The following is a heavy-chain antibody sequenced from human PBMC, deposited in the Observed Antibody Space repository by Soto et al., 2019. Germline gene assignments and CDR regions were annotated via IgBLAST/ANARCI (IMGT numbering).Heavy chain of an antibody. V-gene: IGHV4-59*08. J-gene: IGHJ4*02. CDR2: IYNDGRT. D-gene: IGHD1-26*01. Sequence: SGTPSPPFTFLGGSIRSYSWGWIPQPPEKGLEWIGYIYNDGRTLYNPSLKRRVTISADMSQNQFSLRLTSVTAADTAIYYCAGDITTGSYRFDYWGLGTLVTVSS. CDR1: GGSIRSYS. CDR3: AGDITTGSYRFDY.